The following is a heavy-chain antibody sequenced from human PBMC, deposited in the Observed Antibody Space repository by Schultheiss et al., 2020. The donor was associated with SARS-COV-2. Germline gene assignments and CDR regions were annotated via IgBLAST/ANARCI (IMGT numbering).Heavy chain of an antibody. CDR3: ARGGYCSSTSCYIDRIFDY. Sequence: GGSLRLSCAASAFTFSNAWMNWVRQAPGKGPEWVGRIKSKTDGGTTDYAAPVKGRFTISRDNAKNSLYLQMNSLRAEDTAVYYCARGGYCSSTSCYIDRIFDYWGQGTLVTVSS. J-gene: IGHJ4*02. CDR1: AFTFSNAW. CDR2: IKSKTDGGTT. V-gene: IGHV3-15*01. D-gene: IGHD2-2*02.